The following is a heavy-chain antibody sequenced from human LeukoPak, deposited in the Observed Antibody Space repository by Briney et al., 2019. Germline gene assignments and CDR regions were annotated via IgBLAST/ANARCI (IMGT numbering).Heavy chain of an antibody. D-gene: IGHD1-26*01. Sequence: ASVKVSCKASGYTFTSYYMHWVRQAPGQGLEWMGIINPSGGSTSYAQKFQGRVTMTRDMSTSTVYMELSSLRSEDTAVYYCARKEEATGGPYAFDIWGQGTMVTVSS. CDR2: INPSGGST. CDR1: GYTFTSYY. J-gene: IGHJ3*02. V-gene: IGHV1-46*01. CDR3: ARKEEATGGPYAFDI.